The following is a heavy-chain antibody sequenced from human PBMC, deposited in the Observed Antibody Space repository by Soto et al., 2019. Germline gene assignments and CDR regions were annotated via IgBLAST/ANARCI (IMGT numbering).Heavy chain of an antibody. V-gene: IGHV1-3*01. Sequence: QGQLVQSGAEVRKPGASVKVSCTASGYPVTTYSVHWVRQAPGQGLEWLGWITGGSGNTRYSQSPKGIVTITRDSSASTASLELSSLRPEDTAVYYCEINLGTTPYYYLAMDVWGRGTSVTVSS. CDR1: GYPVTTYS. J-gene: IGHJ6*02. CDR2: ITGGSGNT. D-gene: IGHD7-27*01. CDR3: EINLGTTPYYYLAMDV.